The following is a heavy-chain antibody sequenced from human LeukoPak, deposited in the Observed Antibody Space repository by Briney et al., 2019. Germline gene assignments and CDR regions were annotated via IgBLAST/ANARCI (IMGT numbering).Heavy chain of an antibody. D-gene: IGHD6-13*01. CDR2: IKKDGSEK. V-gene: IGHV3-7*02. Sequence: GGSLRLSCAASGFTFNRYWMSWVRQAPGKGLEWVANIKKDGSEKYYVDSVKGRFTIFRDSAKNSLSLQMNSLRTDDTAVYYCARGNSAAAGLDSWGQGTLVTVSS. CDR3: ARGNSAAAGLDS. J-gene: IGHJ4*02. CDR1: GFTFNRYW.